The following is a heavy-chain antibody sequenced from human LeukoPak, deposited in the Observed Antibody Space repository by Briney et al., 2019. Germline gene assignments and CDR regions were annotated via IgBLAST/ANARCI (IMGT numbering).Heavy chain of an antibody. CDR1: GFSFSSYT. CDR2: IISHGGNT. J-gene: IGHJ6*03. D-gene: IGHD1-26*01. V-gene: IGHV3-64*01. Sequence: GGSLRLSCTASGFSFSSYTMHWVRQAPEKGLEYVSAIISHGGNTHYTNSVKGRFTISRDNSKNTLYLQMGSLRPDDMAVYYCARVKMGATVSDYYYYYMDVWGKGTTVTVSS. CDR3: ARVKMGATVSDYYYYYMDV.